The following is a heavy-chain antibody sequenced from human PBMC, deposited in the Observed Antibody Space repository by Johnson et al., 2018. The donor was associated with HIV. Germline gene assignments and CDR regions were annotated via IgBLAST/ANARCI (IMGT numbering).Heavy chain of an antibody. V-gene: IGHV3-30*02. Sequence: QVQLVESGGGLVKPGGSLRLSCAASGFTFNNYGMHWVRQAPGKGLGWVAFIRYDGSNKYYVDSVKGRFTISRDNSKNTLYLQMNSLRAEDMAVYYCAREESSPGGVAFDIWGQGTMVTVSS. CDR3: AREESSPGGVAFDI. CDR2: IRYDGSNK. J-gene: IGHJ3*02. D-gene: IGHD3-16*01. CDR1: GFTFNNYG.